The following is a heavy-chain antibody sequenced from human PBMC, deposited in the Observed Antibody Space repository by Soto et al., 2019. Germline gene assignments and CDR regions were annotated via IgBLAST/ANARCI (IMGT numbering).Heavy chain of an antibody. CDR1: GFTFSSYW. CDR3: AKDRDPSMVRGVITNYGMDV. J-gene: IGHJ6*02. CDR2: IKQDGSEK. D-gene: IGHD3-10*01. Sequence: PGGSLRLSCAASGFTFSSYWMSWVRQAPGKGLEWVANIKQDGSEKYYADSVKGRFTISRDNSKNTLYLQMNSLRAEDTAVYYCAKDRDPSMVRGVITNYGMDVWGQETTVTV. V-gene: IGHV3-7*01.